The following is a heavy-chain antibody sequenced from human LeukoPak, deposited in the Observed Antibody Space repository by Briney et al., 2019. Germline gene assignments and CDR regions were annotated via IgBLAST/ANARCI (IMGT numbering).Heavy chain of an antibody. J-gene: IGHJ4*02. CDR3: ARDLADYAYFFDY. CDR1: GGSISSSSYY. D-gene: IGHD4-17*01. Sequence: SETLSLTCTVSGGSISSSSYYWGWIRQPPGKGLEWIGSIYYSGSTYYNPPLKSRVTISVDTSKNQFSLKLSSVTAADPAVYYCARDLADYAYFFDYGGQGTLVTVSS. CDR2: IYYSGST. V-gene: IGHV4-39*07.